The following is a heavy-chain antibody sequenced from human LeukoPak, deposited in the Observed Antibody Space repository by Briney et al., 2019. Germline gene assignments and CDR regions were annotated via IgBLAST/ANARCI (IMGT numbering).Heavy chain of an antibody. J-gene: IGHJ6*02. CDR1: GFTFSSYG. Sequence: GRSLRLSCAASGFTFSSYGMHWVRQAPGKGLEWVSSISSSSSYIYYADSVKGRFTISRDNAKNSLYLQMNSLRAEDTAVYYCARDHTVTWSAGDYYGMDVWGQGTTVTVSS. CDR2: ISSSSSYI. CDR3: ARDHTVTWSAGDYYGMDV. V-gene: IGHV3-21*01. D-gene: IGHD4-11*01.